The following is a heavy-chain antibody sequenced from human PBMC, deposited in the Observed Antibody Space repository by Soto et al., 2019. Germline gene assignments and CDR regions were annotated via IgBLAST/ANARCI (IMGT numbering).Heavy chain of an antibody. CDR3: ARDFYGMDV. J-gene: IGHJ6*02. CDR2: IYYSGST. CDR1: GDSIGSGNKY. Sequence: PSETLSLTCTVSGDSIGSGNKYWSWIRQHPGKGLEWIGYIYYSGSTYYNPSLKSRVTISVDTSKNQFSLKLSSVTAADTAVYYCARDFYGMDVWGQGTTVTV. V-gene: IGHV4-31*03.